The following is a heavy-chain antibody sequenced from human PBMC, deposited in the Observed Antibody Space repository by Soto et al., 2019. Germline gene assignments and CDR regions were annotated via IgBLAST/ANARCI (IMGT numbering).Heavy chain of an antibody. V-gene: IGHV4-61*01. CDR1: GGSVSSGSYY. CDR3: ARTFWSGPSTYYYMDV. J-gene: IGHJ6*03. Sequence: PSETLSLTCTVSGGSVSSGSYYWSWIRQPPGKGLEWIGYIYYSGSTNYNPSLKSRVTISVDTSKNQFSLKLSSVTAADTAVYYCARTFWSGPSTYYYMDVWGKGTTVTVSS. CDR2: IYYSGST. D-gene: IGHD3-3*01.